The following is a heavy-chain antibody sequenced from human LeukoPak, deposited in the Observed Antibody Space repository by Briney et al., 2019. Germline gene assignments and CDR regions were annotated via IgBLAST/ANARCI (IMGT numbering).Heavy chain of an antibody. CDR2: ISYDGSNR. D-gene: IGHD4-17*01. V-gene: IGHV3-30-3*01. CDR3: ARVAVTTYFDY. CDR1: GFTFSSYA. J-gene: IGHJ4*02. Sequence: GGSLRLSCAASGFTFSSYAMHWVRQAPGKGLEWVAVISYDGSNRYYADSVKGRFTISRDNSKNTLYLQMNSLRAEDTAVYYCARVAVTTYFDYWGQGTLVTVSS.